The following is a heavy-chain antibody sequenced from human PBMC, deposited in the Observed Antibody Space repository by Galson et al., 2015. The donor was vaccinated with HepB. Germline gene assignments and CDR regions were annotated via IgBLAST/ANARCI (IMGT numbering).Heavy chain of an antibody. Sequence: SVKVSCKASGYTFTGYFLHWVRQAPGQGLEWMGWISPNSGGTSYAQKFQGRVTMTRDTSISTAYMELSRLRSDDTAVYYCARGRGSYSNDYWGQGTLVTVSS. CDR3: ARGRGSYSNDY. CDR2: ISPNSGGT. CDR1: GYTFTGYF. D-gene: IGHD1-26*01. V-gene: IGHV1-2*02. J-gene: IGHJ4*02.